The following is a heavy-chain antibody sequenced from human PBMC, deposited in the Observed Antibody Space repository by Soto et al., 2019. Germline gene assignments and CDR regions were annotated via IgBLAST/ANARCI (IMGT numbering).Heavy chain of an antibody. Sequence: ASVKVSCKASGYTFTSYAMHWVRQAPGQRLEWMGWINAGNGNTKYSQKFQGRVTITRDTSASTAYMELSSLRSEDTAVYYCARVSDDSSGYYSTDYWGQGTLVTVSS. J-gene: IGHJ4*02. V-gene: IGHV1-3*01. CDR3: ARVSDDSSGYYSTDY. CDR2: INAGNGNT. D-gene: IGHD3-22*01. CDR1: GYTFTSYA.